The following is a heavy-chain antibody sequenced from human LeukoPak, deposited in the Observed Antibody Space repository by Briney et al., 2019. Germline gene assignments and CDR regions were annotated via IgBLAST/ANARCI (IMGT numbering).Heavy chain of an antibody. J-gene: IGHJ4*02. CDR2: IYYSGST. V-gene: IGHV4-59*01. CDR3: ARSPSLLRYFDY. Sequence: SETPSLTCTVSGGSISSYYWSWIRQPPGKGLEWIGYIYYSGSTNYNPSLKSRVTISVDTSKNQFSLKLSSVTAADTAVYYCARSPSLLRYFDYWGQGTLVTVSS. CDR1: GGSISSYY. D-gene: IGHD3-9*01.